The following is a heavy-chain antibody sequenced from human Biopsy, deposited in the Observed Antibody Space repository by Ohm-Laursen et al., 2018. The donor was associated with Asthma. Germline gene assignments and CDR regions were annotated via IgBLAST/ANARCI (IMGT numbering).Heavy chain of an antibody. CDR2: IYWDDDK. J-gene: IGHJ4*02. CDR3: AHSPGFYGFGRRFDS. Sequence: TQTLTLTCSFSGLSLSSTGVGVGWIRQPPGKALEWLALIYWDDDKRYSPSLKNRLTITSDSSKNQVVLTMTNLDPVDTATYFCAHSPGFYGFGRRFDSWGQGALVTVSS. CDR1: GLSLSSTGVG. D-gene: IGHD3-10*01. V-gene: IGHV2-5*02.